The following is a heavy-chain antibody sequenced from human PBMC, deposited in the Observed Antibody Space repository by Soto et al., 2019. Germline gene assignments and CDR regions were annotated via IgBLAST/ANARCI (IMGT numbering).Heavy chain of an antibody. CDR2: IMPIFGST. Sequence: QVQLVQSGAEVKKPGSSVKVSCKASGGTFSSYPITWMRQAPGRGLEWMGEIMPIFGSTNYAQKFQDRVTITADESTTVVYMELRSPRSEDTAIYYCARDADLDYWGQGTLVTVSS. CDR1: GGTFSSYP. CDR3: ARDADLDY. J-gene: IGHJ4*02. V-gene: IGHV1-69*01.